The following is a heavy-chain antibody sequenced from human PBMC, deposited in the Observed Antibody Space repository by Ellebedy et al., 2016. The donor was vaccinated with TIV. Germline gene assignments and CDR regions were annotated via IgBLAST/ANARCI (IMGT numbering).Heavy chain of an antibody. CDR3: ARSAELDS. CDR2: ISSTGYYI. Sequence: GESLKISCATSGFTFTSYAMNWVRQAPGKGLEWVSSISSTGYYIYYADSVKGRFTISREDARNSLFLQMDSLRAEDTAVYYCARSAELDSWGQGALVTVSS. J-gene: IGHJ4*02. V-gene: IGHV3-21*01. CDR1: GFTFTSYA. D-gene: IGHD1-26*01.